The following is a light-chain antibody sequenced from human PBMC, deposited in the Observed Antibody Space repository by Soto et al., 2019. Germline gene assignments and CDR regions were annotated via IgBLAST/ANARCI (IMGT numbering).Light chain of an antibody. V-gene: IGLV4-69*01. CDR1: SGHSNYA. CDR2: VNSDGSH. Sequence: QSVLTQSPSASASLGASVKLTCTLSSGHSNYAIAWHQQQPEKGPRYLMKVNSDGSHRKGAGIPDRFSGSSSGAQRYLTISSLQSDDEADYYCQTWGTGIRVFGTGTKLTVL. CDR3: QTWGTGIRV. J-gene: IGLJ1*01.